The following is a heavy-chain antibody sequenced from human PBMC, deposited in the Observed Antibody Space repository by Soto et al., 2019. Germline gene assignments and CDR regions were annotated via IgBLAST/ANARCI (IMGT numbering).Heavy chain of an antibody. D-gene: IGHD3-10*01. J-gene: IGHJ5*02. V-gene: IGHV1-8*01. CDR3: ARGLRPRFYYGSGTNGLDT. CDR1: GYTFRSYD. Sequence: QVQLVQSGAEVKKPGASVKVSCKASGYTFRSYDINWVRQATGQGLEWMGWMNPDSGNTAYAQKFQGRVNMTRNTSISTAYMELSNLRSEDTAVYYCARGLRPRFYYGSGTNGLDTWGQGTLVTASS. CDR2: MNPDSGNT.